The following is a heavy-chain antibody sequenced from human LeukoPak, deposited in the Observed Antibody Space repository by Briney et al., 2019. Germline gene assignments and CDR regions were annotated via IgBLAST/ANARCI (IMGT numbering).Heavy chain of an antibody. CDR2: ISSVGSNT. D-gene: IGHD1-26*01. CDR1: GFTFSTYW. J-gene: IGHJ6*03. Sequence: GGSLRLSCAASGFTFSTYWMHWVRQAPGKGLVWVSRISSVGSNTFYADSVKGRFTISRDNANNTLYLQMSSLRGDDTAVYYCAREWALPGAYYMDVWGRGTTVTVSS. CDR3: AREWALPGAYYMDV. V-gene: IGHV3-74*01.